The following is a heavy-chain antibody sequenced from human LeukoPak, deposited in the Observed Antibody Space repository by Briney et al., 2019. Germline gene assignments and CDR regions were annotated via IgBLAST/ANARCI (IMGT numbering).Heavy chain of an antibody. D-gene: IGHD3-3*01. V-gene: IGHV3-23*01. J-gene: IGHJ3*02. CDR3: ARDTIFGVVTI. Sequence: GGSLRLSCAASGFTFSSYAMSWVRQAPGKGLEWVSAISGSGGSTYYADSVKGRFTISRDNSKNTLYLQMNSLRAEDTAVYYCARDTIFGVVTIWGQGTMVTVSS. CDR2: ISGSGGST. CDR1: GFTFSSYA.